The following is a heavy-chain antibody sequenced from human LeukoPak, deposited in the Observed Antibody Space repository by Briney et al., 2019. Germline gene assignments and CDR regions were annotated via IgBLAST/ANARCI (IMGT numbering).Heavy chain of an antibody. Sequence: ASVKVSCKVSGYTLTELSMHWVRQAPGKGLEWMGGFDPEDGETIYAQKFQGRVTMTEDTSTDTAYMELSSLRSEDTAVYYCWVQLWGITYFDYWGQGTLVTVSS. V-gene: IGHV1-24*01. CDR1: GYTLTELS. J-gene: IGHJ4*02. CDR2: FDPEDGET. D-gene: IGHD5-18*01. CDR3: WVQLWGITYFDY.